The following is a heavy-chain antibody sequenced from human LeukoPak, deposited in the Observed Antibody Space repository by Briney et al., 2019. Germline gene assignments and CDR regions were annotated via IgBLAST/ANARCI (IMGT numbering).Heavy chain of an antibody. CDR2: ISGSGGST. CDR3: AKDPDSKYYDILTGDY. D-gene: IGHD3-9*01. J-gene: IGHJ4*02. Sequence: GGSLRLSCAASGFTFSSYGMSWVRQAPGKGLEWVSAISGSGGSTYYADSVKGRFTISRDNSKNTLYLQMNSLRAEDTAVYYCAKDPDSKYYDILTGDYWGQGTLVTVSS. CDR1: GFTFSSYG. V-gene: IGHV3-23*01.